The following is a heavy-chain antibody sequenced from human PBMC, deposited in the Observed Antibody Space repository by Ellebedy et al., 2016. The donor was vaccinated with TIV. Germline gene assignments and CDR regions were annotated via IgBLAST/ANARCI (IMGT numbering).Heavy chain of an antibody. CDR1: NGSISGSF. J-gene: IGHJ5*02. CDR2: VYYSGIA. Sequence: MPSETLSLTCTVSNGSISGSFWSWVRQPPGKGLEWIGYVYYSGIANYNPSLKSRLTISVDTSRNQFSLKPNSVPAADKAVYYCARDRDSNGYYSPWGQGILVTVSS. D-gene: IGHD3-22*01. V-gene: IGHV4-59*01. CDR3: ARDRDSNGYYSP.